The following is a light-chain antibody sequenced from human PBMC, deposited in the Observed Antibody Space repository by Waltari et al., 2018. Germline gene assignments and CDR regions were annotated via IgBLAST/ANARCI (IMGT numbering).Light chain of an antibody. CDR2: GLS. V-gene: IGKV3-15*01. CDR1: QSFRSN. CDR3: QQYDNWPPLT. J-gene: IGKJ5*01. Sequence: EIVMTQSPPTLSVSPGERATLSRRASQSFRSNSLAWYQQKPGQAPRLLIYGLSTRATGIPARFSGSGFGTESTLTISSVQAEDFAVYYCQQYDNWPPLTFGQGTRLEIK.